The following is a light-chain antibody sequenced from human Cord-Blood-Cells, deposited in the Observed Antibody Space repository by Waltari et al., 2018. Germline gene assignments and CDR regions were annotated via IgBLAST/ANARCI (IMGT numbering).Light chain of an antibody. CDR3: QQYYSTPPT. V-gene: IGKV4-1*01. CDR2: WAS. J-gene: IGKJ2*01. Sequence: DIVMTQSPDSLAVSLGERATINCKSSQSVLYSSNNKNYVAWYQQKPGQPPRLLVYWASTRASGVPDRFSGSRSGTDFTLTLLSLQAEAVAVYYCQQYYSTPPTFGHGTKLEIK. CDR1: QSVLYSSNNKNY.